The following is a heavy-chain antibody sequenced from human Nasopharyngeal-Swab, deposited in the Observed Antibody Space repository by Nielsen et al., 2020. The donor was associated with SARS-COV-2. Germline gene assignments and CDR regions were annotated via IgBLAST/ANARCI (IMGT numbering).Heavy chain of an antibody. Sequence: ASVKVSCKASGYTFTSYYMHWVRQAPGQGLEWMGWISAYNGNTNYAQNLQGRVTMTTDTSTSTAHMELRSLRSDDTAVYYCARVVPRGAFDIWGQGTMVTVSS. CDR1: GYTFTSYY. V-gene: IGHV1-18*04. CDR2: ISAYNGNT. D-gene: IGHD2-2*01. J-gene: IGHJ3*02. CDR3: ARVVPRGAFDI.